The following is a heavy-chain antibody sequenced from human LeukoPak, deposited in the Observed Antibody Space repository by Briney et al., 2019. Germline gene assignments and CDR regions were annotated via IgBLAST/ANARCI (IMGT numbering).Heavy chain of an antibody. J-gene: IGHJ5*02. Sequence: NPSETPSLTCSVSGGSISSYYWSWIRQPPGKGLEWIGYIYYSGSSNYNPSLKSRVTISVDTSKNQFSLNLSSVTAADTAVYYCARGNHRDGDFGCWFDPWGQGTLVTVSS. D-gene: IGHD4-17*01. V-gene: IGHV4-59*08. CDR3: ARGNHRDGDFGCWFDP. CDR1: GGSISSYY. CDR2: IYYSGSS.